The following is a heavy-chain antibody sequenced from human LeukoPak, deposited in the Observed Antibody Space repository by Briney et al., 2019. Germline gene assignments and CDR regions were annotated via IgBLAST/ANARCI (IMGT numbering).Heavy chain of an antibody. J-gene: IGHJ4*02. Sequence: SVKVSCKASGGTFSSYAISWVRQAPGQGLEWMGGIIPIFGTANYAQKFQGRVTITADKSTSTAYMELSSLRSEDTAVYYCARPHSYYGSWMGYFDYWGQGTLVTVSS. CDR2: IIPIFGTA. CDR3: ARPHSYYGSWMGYFDY. CDR1: GGTFSSYA. V-gene: IGHV1-69*06. D-gene: IGHD3-10*01.